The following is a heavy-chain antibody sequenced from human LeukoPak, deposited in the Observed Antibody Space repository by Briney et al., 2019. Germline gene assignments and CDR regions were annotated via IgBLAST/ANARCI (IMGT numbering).Heavy chain of an antibody. CDR3: VRDIGMSTYN. CDR2: IYSGGSA. V-gene: IGHV3-66*01. D-gene: IGHD5/OR15-5a*01. J-gene: IGHJ4*02. CDR1: GFTVSSSY. Sequence: GGSLRLSCAASGFTVSSSYMSWVRQAPGKGLEWVSVIYSGGSAYYADSVKGRFTISRDNSKNTLYLQMNSLRAEDTAVYYCVRDIGMSTYNWGQGTLVTVSS.